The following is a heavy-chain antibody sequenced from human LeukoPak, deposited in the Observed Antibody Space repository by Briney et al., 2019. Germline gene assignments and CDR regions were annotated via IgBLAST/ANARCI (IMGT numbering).Heavy chain of an antibody. CDR1: GGSFSGYY. Sequence: KSSETLSLTCAVYGGSFSGYYWSWIRQPPGKGLEWIGEINHSGSTNYNPSLKSRVTISVDTSKNQFSLKLSSVTAADTAVYYCASRRRDGYENAFDIWGQGTMVTVSS. D-gene: IGHD5-24*01. J-gene: IGHJ3*02. CDR2: INHSGST. CDR3: ASRRRDGYENAFDI. V-gene: IGHV4-34*01.